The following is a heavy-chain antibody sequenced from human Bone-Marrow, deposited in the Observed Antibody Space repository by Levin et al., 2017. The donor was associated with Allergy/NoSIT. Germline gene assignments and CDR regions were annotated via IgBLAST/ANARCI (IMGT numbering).Heavy chain of an antibody. J-gene: IGHJ6*02. V-gene: IGHV3-23*01. Sequence: GGSLRLSCAASGFTFSSYAMSWVRQAPGKGLEWVSAISGSGGSTYYADSVKGRFTISRDNSKNTLYLQMNSLRAEDTAVYYCAKDLEWLLGPSYYGMDVWGQGTTVTVSS. CDR2: ISGSGGST. CDR3: AKDLEWLLGPSYYGMDV. D-gene: IGHD3-3*01. CDR1: GFTFSSYA.